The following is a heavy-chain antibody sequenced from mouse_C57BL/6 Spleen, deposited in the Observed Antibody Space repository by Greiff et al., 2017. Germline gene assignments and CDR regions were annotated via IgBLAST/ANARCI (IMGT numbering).Heavy chain of an antibody. Sequence: QVQLKQPGTELVQPGASVKLSCKASGYTFTSYWMHWVKQRPGQGLEWIGNINPSNGGTNYNEKFKSKATLTVDKSSSTAYMQLSSLTSEDSAVYYCARTGDYDAWFAYWGQGTLVTVSA. CDR2: INPSNGGT. CDR1: GYTFTSYW. D-gene: IGHD2-4*01. CDR3: ARTGDYDAWFAY. J-gene: IGHJ3*01. V-gene: IGHV1-53*01.